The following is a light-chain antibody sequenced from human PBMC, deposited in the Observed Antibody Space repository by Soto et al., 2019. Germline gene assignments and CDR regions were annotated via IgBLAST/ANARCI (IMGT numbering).Light chain of an antibody. CDR2: RNN. Sequence: QSVLTQPPSASGPPGQRVTISCSGGSPNIGSNFVFWYQQLPGTAPKLLIYRNNQRPSGVPDRFSGSKSGTSASLAISGLRSEDEADYYCAAWDHSLSGWMIGGGTKLTVL. CDR1: SPNIGSNF. J-gene: IGLJ3*02. CDR3: AAWDHSLSGWM. V-gene: IGLV1-47*01.